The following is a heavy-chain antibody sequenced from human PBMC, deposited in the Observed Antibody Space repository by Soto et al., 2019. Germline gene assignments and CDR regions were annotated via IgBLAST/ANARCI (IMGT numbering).Heavy chain of an antibody. V-gene: IGHV2-70*11. CDR1: GFCLSTNEKN. CDR3: ARTRACSCGSCYPPQIPLTYYYYMDV. J-gene: IGHJ6*03. D-gene: IGHD2-15*01. CDR2: IDWDDDK. Sequence: PTHALTLTSIFSGFCLSTNEKNVRWIRQPPGKALEGLARIDWDDDKYYSTSLKTRRTISKDTSKNQVVLTMTNMDPVDTATYYCARTRACSCGSCYPPQIPLTYYYYMDVWGKGTTVTVSS.